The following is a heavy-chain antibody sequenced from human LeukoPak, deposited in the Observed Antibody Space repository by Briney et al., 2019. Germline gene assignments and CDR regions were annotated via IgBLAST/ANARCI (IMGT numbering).Heavy chain of an antibody. Sequence: GASVKVSCKASGYTFTGYYMHWVRQAPGQGFEGMGIINPSGGSTSYAQKFQGRVTMTRDTSTSTVYMELSSLRSEDTAVYYCARGGGPIYDFWSGSYYYMDVWGKGTTVTVSS. CDR1: GYTFTGYY. D-gene: IGHD3-3*01. CDR2: INPSGGST. CDR3: ARGGGPIYDFWSGSYYYMDV. V-gene: IGHV1-46*01. J-gene: IGHJ6*03.